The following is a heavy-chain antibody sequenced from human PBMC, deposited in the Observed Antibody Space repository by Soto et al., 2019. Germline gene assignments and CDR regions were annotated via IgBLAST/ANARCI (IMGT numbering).Heavy chain of an antibody. Sequence: EVQLVASGGGLVQPGGSLRLSCVGSGFSLSSYWMHWVRQAPGKGLVWVSRISGDGSSISYADSVKGRFTISRDNAKNTLYLQMNSLRAEDTAMYYCTRVAYGDLGGWGQGTLVTVSS. D-gene: IGHD4-17*01. V-gene: IGHV3-74*01. CDR1: GFSLSSYW. CDR3: TRVAYGDLGG. CDR2: ISGDGSSI. J-gene: IGHJ4*02.